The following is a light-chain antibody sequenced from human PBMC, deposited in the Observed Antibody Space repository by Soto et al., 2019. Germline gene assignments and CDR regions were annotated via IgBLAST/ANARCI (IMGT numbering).Light chain of an antibody. V-gene: IGLV2-14*01. Sequence: QSALTQPASVSGSPGQSVTISCTGTSSDVGGYDYVSWYQHYPGKAPKLMIYEASNRPSGVPDRFSGSKSGNTASLTISGLQAADEADYYCSLYTSENTYVFGTGTKVTVL. J-gene: IGLJ1*01. CDR2: EAS. CDR1: SSDVGGYDY. CDR3: SLYTSENTYV.